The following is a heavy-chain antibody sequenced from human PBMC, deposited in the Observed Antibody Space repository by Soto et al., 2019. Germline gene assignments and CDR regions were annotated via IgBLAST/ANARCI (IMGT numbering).Heavy chain of an antibody. V-gene: IGHV3-7*01. CDR2: IKQDGSET. CDR3: ARLRGDNIDN. D-gene: IGHD1-1*01. J-gene: IGHJ4*02. Sequence: VQLVESGGGLVQPGGSLRLSCVASGFTFSAYGMTWVRQAPGKGLEWVANIKQDGSETHDLDGRFAISRDNSKNSLYLQMTSLRAEDTAVYYCARLRGDNIDNWGQGTLVTVSS. CDR1: GFTFSAYG.